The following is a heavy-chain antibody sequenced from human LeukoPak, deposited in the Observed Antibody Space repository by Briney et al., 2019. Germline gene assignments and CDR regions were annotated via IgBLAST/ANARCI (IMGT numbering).Heavy chain of an antibody. J-gene: IGHJ3*02. CDR3: ARDHGGSPLLDTFDI. CDR1: GYTSTSYG. V-gene: IGHV1-18*01. Sequence: GASVKVSCKASGYTSTSYGISWVRQAPGQGLEWMGWISAYNGNTNYAQKLQGRVTMTTDTSTSTAYMELRSLRSDDTAVYYCARDHGGSPLLDTFDIWGQGTMVTVSS. D-gene: IGHD1-26*01. CDR2: ISAYNGNT.